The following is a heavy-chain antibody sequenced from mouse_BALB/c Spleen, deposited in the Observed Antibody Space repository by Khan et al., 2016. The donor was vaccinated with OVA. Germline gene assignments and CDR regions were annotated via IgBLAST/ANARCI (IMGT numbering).Heavy chain of an antibody. Sequence: QVQLQQSGAELVRPGSSVKISCKASGYTFSSSWTNWLKQRPGQGLEWFGQIYPGNDDTDYNGTFKGQVSLTADKSSRTAYMQLNCLTYEDSAVYFCARYYGSRFAYWGQGTLVTVSA. CDR3: ARYYGSRFAY. CDR2: IYPGNDDT. V-gene: IGHV1-80*01. CDR1: GYTFSSSW. J-gene: IGHJ3*01. D-gene: IGHD1-1*01.